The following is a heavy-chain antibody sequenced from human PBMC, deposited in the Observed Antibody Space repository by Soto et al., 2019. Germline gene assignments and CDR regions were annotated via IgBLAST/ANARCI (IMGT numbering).Heavy chain of an antibody. J-gene: IGHJ5*02. Sequence: PGGSLRLSCAASGFTFSSYAMHWVRQAPGKGLEWVAVISYDGSNKYYADSAKGRFTISRDNSKNTLYLQMNSLRAEDTAVYYCAGANHLGPGFGFGPWGPGTLVTVSS. CDR1: GFTFSSYA. V-gene: IGHV3-30-3*01. CDR2: ISYDGSNK. CDR3: AGANHLGPGFGFGP. D-gene: IGHD3-16*01.